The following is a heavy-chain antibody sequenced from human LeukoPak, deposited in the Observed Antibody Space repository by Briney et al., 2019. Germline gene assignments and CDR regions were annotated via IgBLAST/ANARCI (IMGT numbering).Heavy chain of an antibody. D-gene: IGHD3-3*01. CDR1: GGPISRGDYY. J-gene: IGHJ3*02. Sequence: SQTLSLTCTVSGGPISRGDYYWNWIRQPPGKGLEWIGYTYYSGSPYYSPSLKSRVTISVDTSKNQFSLKLTSVTAADTAVYYCARGSIEGLYDFWSGDSRGAFDIWGQGTMVTVSS. CDR2: TYYSGSP. CDR3: ARGSIEGLYDFWSGDSRGAFDI. V-gene: IGHV4-30-4*08.